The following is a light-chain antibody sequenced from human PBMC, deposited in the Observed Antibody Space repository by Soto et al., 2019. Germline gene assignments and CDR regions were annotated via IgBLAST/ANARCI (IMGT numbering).Light chain of an antibody. CDR3: QQSYSTPDT. CDR1: QSISIY. Sequence: DIQMTQSPYSLSASVGDRVTITCRSSQSISIYLNWYQQKPGKAPNLLIYTASTLQSGVPSRFSGSGSGTDFTLTISSLQPEDFATYYCQQSYSTPDTFGQGTRLEIK. CDR2: TAS. V-gene: IGKV1-39*01. J-gene: IGKJ5*01.